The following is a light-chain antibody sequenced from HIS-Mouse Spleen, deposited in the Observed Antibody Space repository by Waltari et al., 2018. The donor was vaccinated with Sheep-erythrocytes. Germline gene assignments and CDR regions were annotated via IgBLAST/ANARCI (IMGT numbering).Light chain of an antibody. Sequence: QSALTQPRSVSGSPGQSVTISCTGTSSDVGGYNYVSWYQQHPGKAPKLMIYDVSKRPSGVPDRLAGSKAGNTASLTISGLQAEDEAEYYCCSYAGSYNHVFATGTKVTVL. CDR2: DVS. CDR1: SSDVGGYNY. V-gene: IGLV2-11*01. CDR3: CSYAGSYNHV. J-gene: IGLJ1*01.